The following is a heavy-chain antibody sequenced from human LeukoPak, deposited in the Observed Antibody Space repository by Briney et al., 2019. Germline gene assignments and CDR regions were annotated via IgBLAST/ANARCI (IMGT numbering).Heavy chain of an antibody. J-gene: IGHJ6*03. V-gene: IGHV3-30*02. CDR3: AKGDTWSGYYYYYMDV. Sequence: PGGSLRLSCAASGFTFSSYGMHWVRQAPGKGLEWVAFIRYDGSNKYYADSVKGRFTISRDNSKNTLYLQMNSLRAEDTAVYYCAKGDTWSGYYYYYMDVWGKGTTVTISS. CDR2: IRYDGSNK. CDR1: GFTFSSYG. D-gene: IGHD3-3*01.